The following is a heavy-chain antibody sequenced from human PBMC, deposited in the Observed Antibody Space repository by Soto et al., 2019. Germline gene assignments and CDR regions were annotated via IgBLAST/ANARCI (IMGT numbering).Heavy chain of an antibody. CDR3: AREIAAAGSGWFDP. J-gene: IGHJ5*02. Sequence: SVKVSCKASGGTFSSYTISWVLQAPGQGLEWMGRIIPILGIANYAQKFQGRVTITADKSTSTAYMELSSLRSEDTAVYYCAREIAAAGSGWFDPWGQGTLVTVSS. CDR1: GGTFSSYT. V-gene: IGHV1-69*04. CDR2: IIPILGIA. D-gene: IGHD6-13*01.